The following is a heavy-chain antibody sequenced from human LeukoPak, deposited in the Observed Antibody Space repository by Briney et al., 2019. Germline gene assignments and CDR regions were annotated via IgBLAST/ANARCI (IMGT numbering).Heavy chain of an antibody. D-gene: IGHD6-13*01. CDR3: ARVTGYMVEDYFDY. V-gene: IGHV4-61*05. CDR1: SGSISTSNYY. J-gene: IGHJ4*02. Sequence: SETLSLTCTVSSGSISTSNYYWGWVRQPPGKALEWIGYIYYSGSANYHPSLKSRVTISVDTSKNRFSLRLSSVTAADTAVYYCARVTGYMVEDYFDYWGQGTLVTVSS. CDR2: IYYSGSA.